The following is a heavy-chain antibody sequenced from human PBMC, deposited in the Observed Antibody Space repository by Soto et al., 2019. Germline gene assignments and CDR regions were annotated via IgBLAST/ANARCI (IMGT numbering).Heavy chain of an antibody. CDR3: ARGWQQLVPRY. CDR2: INHSGST. J-gene: IGHJ4*02. V-gene: IGHV4-34*01. Sequence: SETLSLTCAVYGGSFSGYYWSWIRQPPGKGLEWIGEINHSGSTNYNPSLKSRVTISVDTSKNQFSLKLSSVTAADTAVYYCARGWQQLVPRYWGQGTLVTVSS. D-gene: IGHD6-13*01. CDR1: GGSFSGYY.